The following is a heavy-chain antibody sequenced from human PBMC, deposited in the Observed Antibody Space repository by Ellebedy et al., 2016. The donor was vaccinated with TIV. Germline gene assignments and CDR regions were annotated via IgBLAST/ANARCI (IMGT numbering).Heavy chain of an antibody. Sequence: LGGSLRLSCAASRFTFSVSGMHWVRQAPGKGLEWVAFIRYDGSEKYCADSVKGRFTISRDNSKNTLYLQMNTLRAEDTAVYYCARSFIWGFDPWGQGTLVTVSS. V-gene: IGHV3-30*02. J-gene: IGHJ5*02. CDR1: RFTFSVSG. D-gene: IGHD3-16*02. CDR3: ARSFIWGFDP. CDR2: IRYDGSEK.